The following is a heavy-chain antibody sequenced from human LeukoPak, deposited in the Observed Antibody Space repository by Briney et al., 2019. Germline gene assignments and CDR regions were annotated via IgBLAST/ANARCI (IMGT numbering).Heavy chain of an antibody. CDR1: GFTFDDYA. CDR3: AKDRARGAVAASMDV. CDR2: ISWNSGSI. J-gene: IGHJ6*02. V-gene: IGHV3-9*01. Sequence: GGSLRLSCAASGFTFDDYAMHWVRQAPGKGLEWVSGISWNSGSIGYADSVKGRFTISRDNAKNSLYLQMNSLRAEDTALYYCAKDRARGAVAASMDVWGQETTVTVSS. D-gene: IGHD6-19*01.